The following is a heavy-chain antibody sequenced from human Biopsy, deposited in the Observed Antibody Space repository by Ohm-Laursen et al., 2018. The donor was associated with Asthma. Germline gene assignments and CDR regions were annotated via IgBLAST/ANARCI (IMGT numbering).Heavy chain of an antibody. CDR2: INGKSNSI. CDR1: GFTFSDYY. CDR3: ARDSYSSGLYDDFES. J-gene: IGHJ4*02. Sequence: LSLTCAASGFTFSDYYMSWIRQAPGKGLEWISYINGKSNSIEYADSVKGRFTISRDNAKNSLYLQMNSLRAEDTAVYYCARDSYSSGLYDDFESWGQGTLVIVSS. D-gene: IGHD6-19*01. V-gene: IGHV3-11*01.